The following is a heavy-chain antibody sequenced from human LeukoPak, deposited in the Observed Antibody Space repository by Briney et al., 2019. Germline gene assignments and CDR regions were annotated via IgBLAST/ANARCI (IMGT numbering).Heavy chain of an antibody. CDR2: IIPILGIA. CDR3: ARGGYCGGDCYSDSDY. Sequence: ASVKVSCKASGGTFSSYAISWVRQAPGQGLEWMGRIIPILGIANYAQKFQGRVTITADKSTSTAYMELSSLRSEDTAVYYCARGGYCGGDCYSDSDYWGQGTLVTVSS. CDR1: GGTFSSYA. V-gene: IGHV1-69*04. J-gene: IGHJ4*02. D-gene: IGHD2-21*02.